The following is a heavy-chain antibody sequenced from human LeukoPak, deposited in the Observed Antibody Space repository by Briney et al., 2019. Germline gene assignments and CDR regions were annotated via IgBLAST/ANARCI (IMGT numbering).Heavy chain of an antibody. CDR2: IYYSGST. CDR3: ARDNWNYGSSMDV. D-gene: IGHD1-7*01. Sequence: SETLSLTCTVSGGSVSSYYWSWIRQPPGKGLKWIGYIYYSGSTNYNPSLKSRVTISVDTSKNQFSLKLSSVTAADTAVYHCARDNWNYGSSMDVWGQGTTVTASS. CDR1: GGSVSSYY. V-gene: IGHV4-59*02. J-gene: IGHJ6*02.